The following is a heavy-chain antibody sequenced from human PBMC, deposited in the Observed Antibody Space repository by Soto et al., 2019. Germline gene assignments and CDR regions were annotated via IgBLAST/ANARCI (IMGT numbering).Heavy chain of an antibody. CDR1: GFTFSNAW. J-gene: IGHJ4*02. D-gene: IGHD5-12*01. CDR3: TTDFMATWDWDYFDH. CDR2: IKSKTDGETT. V-gene: IGHV3-15*07. Sequence: EVQLVESGGGLVEPGGSLRLSCAVSGFTFSNAWMNWVRQAPGKGLEWVGHIKSKTDGETTDYAAPVKGRFTISRDDSKNTLYLQMNSLKTEDTAMYYCTTDFMATWDWDYFDHWGQGTLVTVSS.